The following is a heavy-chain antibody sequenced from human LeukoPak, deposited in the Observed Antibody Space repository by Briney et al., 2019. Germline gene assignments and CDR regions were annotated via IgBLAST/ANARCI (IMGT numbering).Heavy chain of an antibody. Sequence: GGSLRLSCSASEFTFSSYSMHWVRQAPGKGLQYVSGISGNGGSTYYADSVKGRFTISRDNSKNTLYLQMSSLRAEDTAVYYCVKDRGWLQPFDYWGQGTLVTVSS. CDR2: ISGNGGST. CDR3: VKDRGWLQPFDY. D-gene: IGHD5-24*01. CDR1: EFTFSSYS. V-gene: IGHV3-64D*06. J-gene: IGHJ4*02.